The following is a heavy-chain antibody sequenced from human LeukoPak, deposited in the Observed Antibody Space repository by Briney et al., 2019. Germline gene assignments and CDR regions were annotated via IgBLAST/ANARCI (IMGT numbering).Heavy chain of an antibody. CDR3: ARVPPEGWQTDWFDP. V-gene: IGHV3-30-3*01. Sequence: GGSLRLSCAASGFTFSSYAMHWIRQAPGKGLEWVAAISYDGSYKYYADSVKGRFTISRDNSKNTLYLQMNSLRSEDTAVYYCARVPPEGWQTDWFDPWGQGTLVTVSS. D-gene: IGHD5-24*01. J-gene: IGHJ5*02. CDR2: ISYDGSYK. CDR1: GFTFSSYA.